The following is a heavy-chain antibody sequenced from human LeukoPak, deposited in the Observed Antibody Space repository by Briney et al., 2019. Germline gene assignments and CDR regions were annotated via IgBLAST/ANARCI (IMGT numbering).Heavy chain of an antibody. J-gene: IGHJ4*02. Sequence: GGSLRLSCVASGFTLSDHYMNWIRQTPGKGLEWLSYISGSSHDIKYADSVEGRFTVSRDNSKRSLYLEMNSLRVEDTAVYYCVRWAREADVWGQGTQVIVSS. D-gene: IGHD2-15*01. CDR1: GFTLSDHY. CDR2: ISGSSHDI. CDR3: VRWAREADV. V-gene: IGHV3-11*03.